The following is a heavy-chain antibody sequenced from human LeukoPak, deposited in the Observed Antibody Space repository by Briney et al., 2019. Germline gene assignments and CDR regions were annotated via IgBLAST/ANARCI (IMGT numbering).Heavy chain of an antibody. Sequence: PSQTLSLTRTVSGVSISSGSYYWRWIRQPAGKGLEWIGRIYTSGSTNYNPSLKSRVTISVDTSKNQFSLKLSSVTAADTAVYYCARAGGNVGGYYMDVWGKGTTVTVSS. J-gene: IGHJ6*03. CDR1: GVSISSGSYY. V-gene: IGHV4-61*02. CDR3: ARAGGNVGGYYMDV. D-gene: IGHD3-16*01. CDR2: IYTSGST.